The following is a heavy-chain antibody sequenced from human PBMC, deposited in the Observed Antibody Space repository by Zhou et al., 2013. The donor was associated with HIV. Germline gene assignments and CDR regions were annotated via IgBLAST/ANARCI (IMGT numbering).Heavy chain of an antibody. V-gene: IGHV4-4*09. CDR1: GGSISSYY. D-gene: IGHD3-22*01. J-gene: IGHJ5*02. CDR3: ARVYYDSTGFDP. CDR2: IYTSGST. Sequence: QVQLQESGPGLVKPSETLSLTCTVSGGSISSYYWSWIRQPPGKGLEWIGYIYTSGSTNYNPSLKSRVTISVDTSKNQFSLKLSSVTAADTAVYYCARVYYDSTGFDPWGQGNPGSPSPQ.